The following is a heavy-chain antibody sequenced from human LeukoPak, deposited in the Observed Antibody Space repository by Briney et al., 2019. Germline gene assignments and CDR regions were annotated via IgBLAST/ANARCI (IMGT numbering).Heavy chain of an antibody. J-gene: IGHJ4*02. Sequence: ASVKVSCKASGYTFTSYDINWVRQATGQGLEWMGWMNPNSGNTGYAQKFQGRVTMTRNTSISTAYMELSSLRSEDTAVYYCARASGRKLQYFDWLFEGTFDYWGQGTLVTVSS. V-gene: IGHV1-8*01. D-gene: IGHD3-9*01. CDR2: MNPNSGNT. CDR1: GYTFTSYD. CDR3: ARASGRKLQYFDWLFEGTFDY.